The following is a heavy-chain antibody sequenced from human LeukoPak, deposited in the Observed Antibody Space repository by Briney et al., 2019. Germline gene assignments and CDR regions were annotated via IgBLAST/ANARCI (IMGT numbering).Heavy chain of an antibody. CDR3: AMSWTINWADY. D-gene: IGHD1-1*01. CDR2: ISGTGSAT. Sequence: GVLRLSCATSGFTFSDYAMSWVRQAPGKGLEWDSVISGTGSATYYADSVKGRFTISRDNSKNTLYLQMNSLRPEDTAVYYCAMSWTINWADYWGQGTLVIVSS. CDR1: GFTFSDYA. V-gene: IGHV3-23*01. J-gene: IGHJ4*02.